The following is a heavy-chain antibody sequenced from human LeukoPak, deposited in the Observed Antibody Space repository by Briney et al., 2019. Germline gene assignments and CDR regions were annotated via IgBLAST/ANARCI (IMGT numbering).Heavy chain of an antibody. CDR1: GFTFSSYG. D-gene: IGHD1-26*01. Sequence: GRSLRLSCAASGFTFSSYGMHWVRQAPGKGLEWVAVISYDGSNKYYADSVKGRFTISRDNSKNTLYLQMNSLGAEDTAVYYCAKLVGATDLWGQGTLVTVCS. J-gene: IGHJ5*02. V-gene: IGHV3-30*18. CDR2: ISYDGSNK. CDR3: AKLVGATDL.